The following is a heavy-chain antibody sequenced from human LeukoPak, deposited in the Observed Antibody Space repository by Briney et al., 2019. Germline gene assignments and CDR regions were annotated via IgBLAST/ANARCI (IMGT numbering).Heavy chain of an antibody. CDR2: IYYSGST. Sequence: PSETLSLTCTVSGGSISSSSYYWGWIRQPPGKGLEWIGSIYYSGSTYYNPSLKSRVTISVDTSKNQFSLKLSSVTAADTAVYYCARLGSSSGWRRFDPWGQGTLVTVSS. CDR1: GGSISSSSYY. D-gene: IGHD6-19*01. V-gene: IGHV4-39*01. J-gene: IGHJ5*02. CDR3: ARLGSSSGWRRFDP.